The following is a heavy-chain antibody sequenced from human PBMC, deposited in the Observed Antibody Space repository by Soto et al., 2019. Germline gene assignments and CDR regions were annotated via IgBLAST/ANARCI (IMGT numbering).Heavy chain of an antibody. Sequence: GGSLRLSCAASGFSVSSNYMSWVRQAPGKGLEWVSVIYSGGSTHYADSVKGRFTISRDNSKNTVYLQMNSLRVEDTAVYYCARDRLSNWFDPWGQGTLVTVSS. V-gene: IGHV3-53*01. CDR3: ARDRLSNWFDP. CDR1: GFSVSSNY. J-gene: IGHJ5*02. CDR2: IYSGGST. D-gene: IGHD2-2*01.